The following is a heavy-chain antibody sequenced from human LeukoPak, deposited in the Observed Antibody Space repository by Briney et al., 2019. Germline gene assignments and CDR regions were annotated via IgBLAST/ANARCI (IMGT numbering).Heavy chain of an antibody. V-gene: IGHV4-59*11. J-gene: IGHJ6*02. D-gene: IGHD3-3*01. CDR1: GGSISGHY. CDR2: IHYSGRP. Sequence: PSEALSLTCSLSGGSISGHYWTWIRQPPGKGLEWIGQIHYSGRPDYNPSLKSRITLSVDTSKNQISLKLSSVTAADTAVYYCARFGVDYDMDVWGQGTKVTVSS. CDR3: ARFGVDYDMDV.